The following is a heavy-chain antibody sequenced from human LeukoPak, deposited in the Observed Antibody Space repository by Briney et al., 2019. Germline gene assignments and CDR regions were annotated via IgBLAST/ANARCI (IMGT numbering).Heavy chain of an antibody. Sequence: PGGSLRLSCAASAFTFSSNWMHWVRQAPGKGLEWIGEIYQSGSTYYNPSLKSRLTISADKSKNHFSLTLSSVTDADTAVYYCARADGGNDNFDYWGQGTLVTVSS. CDR2: IYQSGST. D-gene: IGHD4-23*01. V-gene: IGHV4-4*02. CDR1: AFTFSSNW. J-gene: IGHJ4*02. CDR3: ARADGGNDNFDY.